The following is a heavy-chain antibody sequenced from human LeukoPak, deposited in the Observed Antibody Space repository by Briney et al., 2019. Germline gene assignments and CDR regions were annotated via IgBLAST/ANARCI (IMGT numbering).Heavy chain of an antibody. CDR3: AKGSYGSRPYHFDY. V-gene: IGHV3-23*01. Sequence: GGSLRLSCAASGFTFSNYAMIWVRQSPGKGLEWVAAITGSGGDTYHADSVKGRFTISRDNSKNTVYLQMSSLRAEDTALYYCAKGSYGSRPYHFDYWGQGTLVTVSS. CDR1: GFTFSNYA. J-gene: IGHJ4*02. D-gene: IGHD3-16*01. CDR2: ITGSGGDT.